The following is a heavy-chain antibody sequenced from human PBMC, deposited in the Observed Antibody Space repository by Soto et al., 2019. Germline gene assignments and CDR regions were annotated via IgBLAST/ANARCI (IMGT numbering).Heavy chain of an antibody. CDR2: IYYTGST. CDR3: ARGGRIVLVPAASYYYGMDV. Sequence: SETLSLTCTVSGGSISSYFWSWIRQPPGKGLEWIGYIYYTGSTNYNPSLKSRVTISVDTSKNQFSLQLSSVTAADTAVYYCARGGRIVLVPAASYYYGMDVWGQGTTVTVSS. V-gene: IGHV4-59*01. D-gene: IGHD2-2*01. J-gene: IGHJ6*02. CDR1: GGSISSYF.